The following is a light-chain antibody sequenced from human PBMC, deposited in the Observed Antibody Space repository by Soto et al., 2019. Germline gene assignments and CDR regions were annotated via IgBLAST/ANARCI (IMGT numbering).Light chain of an antibody. J-gene: IGLJ2*01. CDR1: SSDVGAYNY. CDR2: DVS. Sequence: QSVLTQPRSVSGSPGQSVTISCTGTSSDVGAYNYVSWYQQHPGKAPKLMIYDVSKRPSGVPDRFSGSKSGNTASLTISGLQAEDEADYHCCSYAGSYSYVVFGGGTKLTVL. CDR3: CSYAGSYSYVV. V-gene: IGLV2-11*01.